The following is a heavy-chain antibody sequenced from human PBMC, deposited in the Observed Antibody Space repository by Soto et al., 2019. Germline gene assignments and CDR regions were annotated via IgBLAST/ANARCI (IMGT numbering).Heavy chain of an antibody. Sequence: GGSLRLSCSVSGFTFSNFAMYWVRQAPGKGLEYVSAIGSNGVSTYYVDSVKGRFTISRDNSKNTLFLQMTSLRPEDTAVYYCVKEYTTPTLYNFDYWGQGTLVTVSS. J-gene: IGHJ4*02. V-gene: IGHV3-64D*06. D-gene: IGHD1-26*01. CDR3: VKEYTTPTLYNFDY. CDR2: IGSNGVST. CDR1: GFTFSNFA.